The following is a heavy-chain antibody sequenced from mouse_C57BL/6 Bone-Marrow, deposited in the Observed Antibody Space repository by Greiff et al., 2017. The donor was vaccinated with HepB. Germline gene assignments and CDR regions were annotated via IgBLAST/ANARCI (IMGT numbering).Heavy chain of an antibody. CDR1: GYTFTSYW. CDR2: ILPGSGST. J-gene: IGHJ2*01. Sequence: QVQLQQPGAELVMPGASVKLSCKASGYTFTSYWMHWVKQRPGQGLEWIGEILPGSGSTNYNEKFKGKATFTADTSSNTAYMQLSSLTTEDSAIYYCASPGSSYGYYFDYWGQGTTLTVSS. CDR3: ASPGSSYGYYFDY. D-gene: IGHD1-1*01. V-gene: IGHV1-9*01.